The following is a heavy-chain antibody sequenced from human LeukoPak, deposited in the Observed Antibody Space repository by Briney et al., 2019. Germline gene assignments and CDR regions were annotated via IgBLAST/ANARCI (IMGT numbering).Heavy chain of an antibody. CDR3: ARASSPYSSSWYYFDY. V-gene: IGHV1-2*02. CDR1: GYTFTGYS. D-gene: IGHD6-13*01. CDR2: INPNSGGT. J-gene: IGHJ4*02. Sequence: ASVNVSCTASGYTFTGYSMHWVRQAPGQGLEWMGWINPNSGGTNYAQKFQGRVTMTRDTSISTAYMELSRLRSDDTAVYYCARASSPYSSSWYYFDYWGQGTLVTVSS.